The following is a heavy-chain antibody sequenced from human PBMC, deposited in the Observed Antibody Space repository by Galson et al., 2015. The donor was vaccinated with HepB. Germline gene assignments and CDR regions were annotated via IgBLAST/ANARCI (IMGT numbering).Heavy chain of an antibody. J-gene: IGHJ4*02. V-gene: IGHV3-7*03. D-gene: IGHD4-11*01. CDR3: ARDRAYSQFDF. Sequence: SLRLSCAASGFSFNNSRMNWVRRAPGKGPEWVASMNPDGSANYYVGSVRGRYTISRDNAKNSLYLQMDSLRADDTAVYYCARDRAYSQFDFWGQGTPVTVSS. CDR1: GFSFNNSR. CDR2: MNPDGSAN.